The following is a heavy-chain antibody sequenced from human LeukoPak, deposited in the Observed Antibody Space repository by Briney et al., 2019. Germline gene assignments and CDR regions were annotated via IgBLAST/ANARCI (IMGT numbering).Heavy chain of an antibody. V-gene: IGHV3-30*18. Sequence: PGGSLSLSCAAPGFTFRSYAMHSVRPAPGTGLGWGAVISYDGSNKYYADSVKGRFTISRDNSKNTLYLQMNSLRTEDTAVYYCAKTWDYYDTFLSFDIWGQGTMVTVSS. D-gene: IGHD3-22*01. CDR2: ISYDGSNK. CDR1: GFTFRSYA. J-gene: IGHJ3*02. CDR3: AKTWDYYDTFLSFDI.